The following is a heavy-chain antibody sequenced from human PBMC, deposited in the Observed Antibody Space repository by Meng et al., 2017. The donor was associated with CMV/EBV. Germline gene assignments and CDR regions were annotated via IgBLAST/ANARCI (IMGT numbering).Heavy chain of an antibody. CDR3: ARVCGGSCFDY. J-gene: IGHJ4*02. CDR2: IIPIYGTS. V-gene: IGHV1-69*01. D-gene: IGHD2-15*01. Sequence: QGPVVQCGAEVKKAGSSVKVSCKASGGTISSYAISWVRQAPGQVLEWMGGIIPIYGTSNYAQKFQGRVTIAADESTSKAYMEMSSLSSEDTAVYYCARVCGGSCFDYWGQGTLVTVSS. CDR1: GGTISSYA.